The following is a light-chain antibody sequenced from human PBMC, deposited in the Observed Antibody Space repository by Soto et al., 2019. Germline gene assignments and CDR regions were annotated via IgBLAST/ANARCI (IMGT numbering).Light chain of an antibody. V-gene: IGKV3-20*01. CDR1: QSVSSSY. Sequence: EIVLTQSPGTMSFSPGERATLSCRASQSVSSSYLAWYQQNPGQAPRLLIYGASSRATGIPGRFSGSGSGTDFTLTISRLEPEDFAVYYCQQYGRSPFTFGPGTKVDIK. CDR3: QQYGRSPFT. J-gene: IGKJ3*01. CDR2: GAS.